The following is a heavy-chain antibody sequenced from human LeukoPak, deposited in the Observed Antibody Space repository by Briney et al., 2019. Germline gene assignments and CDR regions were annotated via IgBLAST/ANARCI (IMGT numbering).Heavy chain of an antibody. V-gene: IGHV4-34*01. CDR2: INHSGST. D-gene: IGHD2-15*01. CDR1: GGSFSGYY. CDR3: ASIAGGPPS. J-gene: IGHJ5*02. Sequence: SSETLSLTCAVYGGSFSGYYWSWIRQPPGKGLEWLGVINHSGSTNYNPSLKSRFTISVDTSKNQFSLKLSSVTAADTAVYYCASIAGGPPSWGQGTLVTVSS.